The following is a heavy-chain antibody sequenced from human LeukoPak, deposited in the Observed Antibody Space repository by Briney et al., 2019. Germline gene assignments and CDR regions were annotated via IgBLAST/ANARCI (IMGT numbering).Heavy chain of an antibody. CDR3: ATTKGGYTYGHFDY. J-gene: IGHJ4*02. CDR2: IQHDGSNQ. D-gene: IGHD5-18*01. Sequence: GGSLRLSCAAPGFSFSGYGMHWVRQAPGKGLEWVAYIQHDGSNQQYADSVKGRFSISRDNAKNSLYLQMNSLRAEDTAVYYCATTKGGYTYGHFDYWGQGTLVTVSS. V-gene: IGHV3-30*02. CDR1: GFSFSGYG.